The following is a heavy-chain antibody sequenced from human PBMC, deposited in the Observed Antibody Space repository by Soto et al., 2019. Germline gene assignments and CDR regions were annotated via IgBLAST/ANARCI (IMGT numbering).Heavy chain of an antibody. CDR1: GGSISSGGYS. J-gene: IGHJ4*02. V-gene: IGHV4-31*03. CDR3: ARDVYSGYVGY. D-gene: IGHD5-12*01. CDR2: IYYSGST. Sequence: QVQLQESGPGLVKPSQTLSLTCTVSGGSISSGGYSWSWIRQRPGKGLEWIGYIYYSGSTDYTQSLKSRVTISVDTCKNQFSLKLSSVTAADTAVYYCARDVYSGYVGYWGQGTLVTVSS.